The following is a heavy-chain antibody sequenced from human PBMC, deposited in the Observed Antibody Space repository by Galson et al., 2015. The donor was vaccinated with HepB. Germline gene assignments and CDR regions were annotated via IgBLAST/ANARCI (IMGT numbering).Heavy chain of an antibody. CDR1: GGSISSYY. D-gene: IGHD3-22*01. J-gene: IGHJ3*02. Sequence: ETLSLTCTVSGGSISSYYWSWIRQPPGKGLEWIGYIYYSGSTNYNPSLKSRVTISVDTSKNQFSLKLSSVTAADTAVYYCARAGGYYFDAFDIWGQGTMVTVSS. V-gene: IGHV4-59*01. CDR2: IYYSGST. CDR3: ARAGGYYFDAFDI.